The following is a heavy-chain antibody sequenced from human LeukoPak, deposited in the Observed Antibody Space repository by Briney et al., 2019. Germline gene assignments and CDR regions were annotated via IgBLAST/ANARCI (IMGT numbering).Heavy chain of an antibody. V-gene: IGHV3-7*01. Sequence: GGSLRLSCAASGFTFSSYWMSWVRQAPGKGLEWVTNIKQDGSEKYYVDSVKGRFTISRDNAKNSLYLQMNSLRAEDTAVYYCARDGVAVAGTFDYWGQGTLVTVSS. D-gene: IGHD6-19*01. CDR2: IKQDGSEK. CDR1: GFTFSSYW. CDR3: ARDGVAVAGTFDY. J-gene: IGHJ4*02.